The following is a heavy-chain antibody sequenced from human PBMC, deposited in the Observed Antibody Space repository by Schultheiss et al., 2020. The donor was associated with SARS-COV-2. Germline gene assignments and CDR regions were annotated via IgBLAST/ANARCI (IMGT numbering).Heavy chain of an antibody. CDR3: ARGYCSSTSCKNYYYYGMDV. J-gene: IGHJ6*02. V-gene: IGHV1-69*13. D-gene: IGHD2-2*01. CDR1: GYTFSSYG. CDR2: IIPIFGTA. Sequence: SVKVSCRASGYTFSSYGISWVRQAPGQGLEWMGGIIPIFGTANYAQKFQGRVTITADESTSTAYMELSSLRSEDTAVYYCARGYCSSTSCKNYYYYGMDVWGQGTTVTVSS.